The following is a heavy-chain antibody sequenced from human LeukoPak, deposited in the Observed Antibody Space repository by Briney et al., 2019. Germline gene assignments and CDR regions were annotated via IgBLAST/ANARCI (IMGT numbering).Heavy chain of an antibody. J-gene: IGHJ4*02. D-gene: IGHD6-13*01. CDR1: GFTFSSYS. Sequence: PGGSLRLSCAASGFTFSSYSMNWVRQAPGKGLEWVLSISSSSSYIYYADSVKGRFTISRDNSKNTLYLQMNSLRAEDTAVYYCAKAAYSSSWYVWDYWGQGTLVTVSS. V-gene: IGHV3-21*04. CDR2: ISSSSSYI. CDR3: AKAAYSSSWYVWDY.